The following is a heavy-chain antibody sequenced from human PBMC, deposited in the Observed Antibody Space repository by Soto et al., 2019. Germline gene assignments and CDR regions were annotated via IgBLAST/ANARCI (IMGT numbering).Heavy chain of an antibody. CDR1: GFSLSDYA. CDR3: ARIKLVEWFFINVDVYDMDV. J-gene: IGHJ6*02. V-gene: IGHV3-48*02. Sequence: GGSLRLSCVASGFSLSDYAVNWVRQAPGKGLDWVSFISSDSRTIYYADSVEGRFTVSRDNARNSVSLQMDSLRDEDAAVYYCARIKLVEWFFINVDVYDMDVWGQGTPVTVSS. CDR2: ISSDSRTI. D-gene: IGHD3-3*01.